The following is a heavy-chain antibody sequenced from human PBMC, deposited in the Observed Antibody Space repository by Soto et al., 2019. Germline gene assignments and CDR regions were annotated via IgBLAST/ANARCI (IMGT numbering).Heavy chain of an antibody. J-gene: IGHJ4*02. V-gene: IGHV4-61*01. Sequence: TLSLTCTVSGGSVSSGSYYWSWIRQPPGKGLEWIGYIYYSGSTNYNPSLKSRVTISVDTSKNQFSLKLSSVTAADTAVYYCARDSPRNYDSSGPYDYWGQGTLVTVSS. CDR2: IYYSGST. D-gene: IGHD3-22*01. CDR1: GGSVSSGSYY. CDR3: ARDSPRNYDSSGPYDY.